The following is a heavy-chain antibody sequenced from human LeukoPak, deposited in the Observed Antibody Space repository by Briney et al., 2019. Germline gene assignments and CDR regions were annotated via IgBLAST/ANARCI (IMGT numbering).Heavy chain of an antibody. Sequence: GGSLRLSCAASGFTFSSYAMHWVRQAPGKGLECVSAISSNGGSTYYANSVKGRFTISRDNSKNTLYLQVGSLRAEDMAVYYCARQRGLYDYWGQGTLVTVSS. J-gene: IGHJ4*02. CDR2: ISSNGGST. D-gene: IGHD2-2*02. CDR1: GFTFSSYA. V-gene: IGHV3-64*01. CDR3: ARQRGLYDY.